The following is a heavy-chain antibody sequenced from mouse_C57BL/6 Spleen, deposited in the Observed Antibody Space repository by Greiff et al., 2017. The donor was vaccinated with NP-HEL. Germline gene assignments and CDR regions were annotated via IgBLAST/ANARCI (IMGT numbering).Heavy chain of an antibody. V-gene: IGHV1-69*01. J-gene: IGHJ2*01. Sequence: VQLQQPGAELVMPGASVKLSCKASGYTFTSYWMHWVKQRPGQGLEWIGEIDPSDSYTNYNQKFKGKSTLTVDKSSSPAYMQLSSLTSEDSAVYYCARNGDYWGQGTTLTVSS. CDR3: ARNGDY. CDR1: GYTFTSYW. CDR2: IDPSDSYT.